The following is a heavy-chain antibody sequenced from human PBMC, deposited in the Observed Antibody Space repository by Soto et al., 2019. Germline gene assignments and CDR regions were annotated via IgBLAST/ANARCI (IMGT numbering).Heavy chain of an antibody. CDR1: GYTFTSYG. Sequence: ASVKVSCKASGYTFTSYGISWVRQAPGQGLEWMGWISAYNGNTNYAQKLQGRVTMTTDTSTSTAYMELSSLRSEDTAVYYCARVTGTEYYYYMDVWGKGTTVTVSS. CDR2: ISAYNGNT. J-gene: IGHJ6*03. CDR3: ARVTGTEYYYYMDV. V-gene: IGHV1-18*01. D-gene: IGHD1-7*01.